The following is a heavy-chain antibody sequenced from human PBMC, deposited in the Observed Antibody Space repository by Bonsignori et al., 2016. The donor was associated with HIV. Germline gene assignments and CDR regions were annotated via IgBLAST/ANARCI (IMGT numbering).Heavy chain of an antibody. CDR3: ARGLVGRLGGYYVDY. CDR2: INHSGST. D-gene: IGHD3-22*01. Sequence: GSLRLSCAVYGGSFSGYYWSWIRQPPGKGLEWIGEINHSGSTNYNPSLKSRVTISVDTSKNQFSLKLSSVTAADTAVYYCARGLVGRLGGYYVDYWGQGTLVTVSS. J-gene: IGHJ4*02. V-gene: IGHV4-34*01. CDR1: GGSFSGYY.